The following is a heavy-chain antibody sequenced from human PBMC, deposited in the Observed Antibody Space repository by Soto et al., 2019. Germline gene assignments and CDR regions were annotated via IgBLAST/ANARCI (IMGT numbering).Heavy chain of an antibody. Sequence: GGSLRLSCAASGFTFGNFVMRWFRQTPGKGLEWVSTITESGGDTYYTDSVKGRFTISRDNSKNTLYLQMTSLRAEDTALYYCTRASSDRNHMEVWGPGTTVTVSS. CDR1: GFTFGNFV. CDR3: TRASSDRNHMEV. CDR2: ITESGGDT. V-gene: IGHV3-23*01. J-gene: IGHJ6*02.